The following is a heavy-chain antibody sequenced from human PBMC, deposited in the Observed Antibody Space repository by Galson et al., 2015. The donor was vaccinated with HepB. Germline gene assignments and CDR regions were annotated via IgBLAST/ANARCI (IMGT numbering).Heavy chain of an antibody. V-gene: IGHV3-7*01. CDR3: ARDQVAAVTTSDAFDI. CDR1: GFTFSSYW. Sequence: SLRLSCAASGFTFSSYWVSWVRQAPGKGLEWVANIKEDGSEKSYVDSVKGRFTISRDNAKNSLYLQMNSLRAEDTAVYYCARDQVAAVTTSDAFDIWGQGTLVTVSS. CDR2: IKEDGSEK. D-gene: IGHD4-17*01. J-gene: IGHJ3*02.